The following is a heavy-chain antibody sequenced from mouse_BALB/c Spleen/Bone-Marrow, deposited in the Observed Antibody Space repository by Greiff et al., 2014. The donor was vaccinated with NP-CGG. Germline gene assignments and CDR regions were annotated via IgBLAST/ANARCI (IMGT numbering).Heavy chain of an antibody. Sequence: QVQLKESGAELARPGASVKLSCKASGYTFTSYWMQWVKQGPGQGLEWIGTIYPGDGDARYTQKFKGKATLTADKSSSTAYMQLSSLASEDSAVYYCARNYYYASSWSAMDYWGQGTSVTVSS. D-gene: IGHD1-1*01. CDR2: IYPGDGDA. J-gene: IGHJ4*01. CDR1: GYTFTSYW. V-gene: IGHV1-87*01. CDR3: ARNYYYASSWSAMDY.